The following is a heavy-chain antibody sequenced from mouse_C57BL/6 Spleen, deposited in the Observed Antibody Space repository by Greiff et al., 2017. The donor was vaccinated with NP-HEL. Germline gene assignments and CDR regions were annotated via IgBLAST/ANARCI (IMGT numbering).Heavy chain of an antibody. V-gene: IGHV2-6-1*01. CDR1: GFSLTSYG. Sequence: VKLVESGPGLVAPSQSLSIPCTVSGFSLTSYGVHWVRQPQGKGLAWLVVIWSDGSTTYNSALKSRLSISKDNSKSQVFLKMNSLQTDDTAMYYCARQSFYYDYDDAMDYWGQGTSVTVSS. J-gene: IGHJ4*01. D-gene: IGHD2-4*01. CDR2: IWSDGST. CDR3: ARQSFYYDYDDAMDY.